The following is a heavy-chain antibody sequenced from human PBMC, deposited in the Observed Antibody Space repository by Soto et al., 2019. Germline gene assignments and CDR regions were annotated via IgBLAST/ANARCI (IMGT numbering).Heavy chain of an antibody. CDR3: AHIVVAGLGYYFDY. Sequence: QITLKESGPTLVKPTQTLTLTCTFSGFSLSSTRMAVGWIRQPPGKALEWLALIYWDDDKRYSPFLKSRLTITKDTSKNQVVLKMSNMDPLDTARYYCAHIVVAGLGYYFDYWGQGTLVTVSS. V-gene: IGHV2-5*02. CDR2: IYWDDDK. D-gene: IGHD6-19*01. CDR1: GFSLSSTRMA. J-gene: IGHJ4*02.